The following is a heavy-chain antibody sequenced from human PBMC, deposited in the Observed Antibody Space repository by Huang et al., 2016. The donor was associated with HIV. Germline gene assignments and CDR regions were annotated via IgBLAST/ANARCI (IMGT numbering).Heavy chain of an antibody. D-gene: IGHD3-10*01. J-gene: IGHJ4*02. V-gene: IGHV4-39*01. CDR1: GGSITDSNYY. CDR2: SYYSGDT. Sequence: QLQLQESGPGLVRPSETLSLICTVSGGSITDSNYYWGWIRQPPGKGLEWFGSSYYSGDTDSNPSLKSRVTMSVDTSKNRFSLDIRSLAVADTAIYYCARHFGSWSGYFDSWGQGTLVPVSS. CDR3: ARHFGSWSGYFDS.